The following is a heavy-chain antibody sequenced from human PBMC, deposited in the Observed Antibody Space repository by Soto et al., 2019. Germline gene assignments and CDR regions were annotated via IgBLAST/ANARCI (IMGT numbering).Heavy chain of an antibody. V-gene: IGHV1-46*01. CDR3: ARDVTIAVVYTPILXV. Sequence: GASVKVSCKASGYTFTSYYMHWVRQAPGQGLEWMGIINPSGGSTSYAQKFQGRVTMTRDTSTSTVYMELSSLRSEDTAVYYCARDVTIAVVYTPILXVWGQGTTVXVSS. J-gene: IGHJ6*02. D-gene: IGHD6-19*01. CDR2: INPSGGST. CDR1: GYTFTSYY.